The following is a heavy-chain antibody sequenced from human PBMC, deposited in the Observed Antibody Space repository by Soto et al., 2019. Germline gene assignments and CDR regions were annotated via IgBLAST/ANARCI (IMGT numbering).Heavy chain of an antibody. J-gene: IGHJ6*02. CDR3: VRQGIGRLHGLVDV. CDR2: IFNIGTT. CDR1: SDSTITHN. V-gene: IGHV4-59*08. D-gene: IGHD5-12*01. Sequence: PSETLYLTCAVSSDSTITHNWSWIRQTPGKGLEWIGYIFNIGTTSYNPSLWGRVSISMDTPTRQVSLRLSSVTAADTAVYYCVRQGIGRLHGLVDVWGQGTTVTVSS.